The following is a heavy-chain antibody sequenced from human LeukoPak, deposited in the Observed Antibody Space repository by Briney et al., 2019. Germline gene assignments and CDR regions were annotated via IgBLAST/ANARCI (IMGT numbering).Heavy chain of an antibody. J-gene: IGHJ5*02. CDR1: GFTFSSYW. Sequence: GGSLRLSCVASGFTFSSYWMHWVRQDPRKGLVWVSRINGDGRNINYADSVRGRFTISRDNAKNTVYLQMSNLGAEDTAVYYCARERLSYCGGDCPWGQGTQVTVSS. D-gene: IGHD2-21*02. V-gene: IGHV3-74*01. CDR3: ARERLSYCGGDCP. CDR2: INGDGRNI.